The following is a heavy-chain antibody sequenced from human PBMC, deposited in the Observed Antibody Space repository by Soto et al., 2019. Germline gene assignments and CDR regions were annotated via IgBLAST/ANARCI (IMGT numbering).Heavy chain of an antibody. CDR2: IYYSGST. J-gene: IGHJ5*02. CDR1: GGSISSYY. D-gene: IGHD3-22*01. Sequence: SETLSLTCTVSGGSISSYYWSWIRQPPGKGLEWIGYIYYSGSTNYNPSLKSRVTISVDTSKNQFSLKLSSVTAADTAVYYCVREYYYDSSGYGRLNWFDPWGQGTLVTVSS. CDR3: VREYYYDSSGYGRLNWFDP. V-gene: IGHV4-59*01.